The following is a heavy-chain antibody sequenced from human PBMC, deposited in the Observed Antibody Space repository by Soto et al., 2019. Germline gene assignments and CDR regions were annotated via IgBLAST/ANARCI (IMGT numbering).Heavy chain of an antibody. V-gene: IGHV3-21*01. CDR3: ASKTYYCSGGSCSGRKDY. D-gene: IGHD2-15*01. Sequence: GGSLRLSCAASGFTFSSYSMNWVRQAPGKGLEWVSSISSSSSYIYYADSVKGRFTISRDNAKNSLYLQMNSLRAEDTAVYYCASKTYYCSGGSCSGRKDYWGQGTLVTVSS. CDR1: GFTFSSYS. J-gene: IGHJ4*02. CDR2: ISSSSSYI.